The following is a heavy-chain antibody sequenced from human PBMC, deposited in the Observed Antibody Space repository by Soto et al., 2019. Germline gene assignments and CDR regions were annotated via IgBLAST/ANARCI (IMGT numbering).Heavy chain of an antibody. J-gene: IGHJ4*02. V-gene: IGHV4-34*01. Sequence: SETLSLTCAVYGGSFSGYYWTWIRQPPGKGLEWIGEINHSGSTNYIPSLKSRITMSVDTSKNQFSLNLTSVTAADTAVYYCTRGWSYGFSNSWGQGILVTVSS. CDR2: INHSGST. D-gene: IGHD5-18*01. CDR3: TRGWSYGFSNS. CDR1: GGSFSGYY.